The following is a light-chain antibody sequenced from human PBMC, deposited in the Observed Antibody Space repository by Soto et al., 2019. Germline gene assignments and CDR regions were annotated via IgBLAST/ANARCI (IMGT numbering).Light chain of an antibody. CDR1: QSVSNNY. CDR3: QQRSNWPPT. V-gene: IGKV3-11*01. J-gene: IGKJ4*01. Sequence: EITLSNSPATLSLFPGESATLSCLASQSVSNNYLAWYQQKPGQAPRLLIYDASNRATGIPARFSGSGSGTDFTLTISSLEPEDFAVYYCQQRSNWPPTFGGGTKVDIK. CDR2: DAS.